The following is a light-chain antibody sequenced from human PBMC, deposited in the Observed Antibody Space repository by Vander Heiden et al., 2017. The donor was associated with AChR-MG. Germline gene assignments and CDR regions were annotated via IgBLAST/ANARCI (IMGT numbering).Light chain of an antibody. J-gene: IGKJ2*01. CDR2: GAS. V-gene: IGKV3-20*01. CDR3: QQYGSSPNT. CDR1: QSVSSSY. Sequence: EVALTQSPGTLSLSPGERATLTCRASQSVSSSYLAWYQQKPGQAPRLLIYGASSRATGIPDRFSGSGSGTDFTLTISRLDPEDFAVYYCQQYGSSPNTFGQGTKLEIK.